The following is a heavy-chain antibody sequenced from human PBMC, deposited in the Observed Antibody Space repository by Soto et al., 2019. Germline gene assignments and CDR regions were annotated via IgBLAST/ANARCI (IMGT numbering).Heavy chain of an antibody. CDR1: GFTVSSNY. CDR2: LYTGGST. CDR3: ARGVPNWFDP. V-gene: IGHV3-66*01. Sequence: PGGSLRLSCAASGFTVSSNYMSWVRQAPGKGLEWVSVLYTGGSTYYADSAKGRFTISRDNSKNTLYLQMNSLRAEDTAVYYCARGVPNWFDPWGQGTLVTVSS. J-gene: IGHJ5*02.